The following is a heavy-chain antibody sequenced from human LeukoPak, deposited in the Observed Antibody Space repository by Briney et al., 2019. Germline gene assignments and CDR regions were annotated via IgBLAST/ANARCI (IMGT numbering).Heavy chain of an antibody. CDR3: ARGTTSSWYDS. CDR1: GFTVSSNY. CDR2: ISDSGGNT. V-gene: IGHV3-23*01. J-gene: IGHJ5*01. D-gene: IGHD2-2*01. Sequence: GGSLRLSCAASGFTVSSNYMSWVRQAPGKGLEWVSVISDSGGNTYYADSVKGRFTISRDNSKNTLSLRMNSLRAEDTAVYYCARGTTSSWYDSWGQGTLVTVSS.